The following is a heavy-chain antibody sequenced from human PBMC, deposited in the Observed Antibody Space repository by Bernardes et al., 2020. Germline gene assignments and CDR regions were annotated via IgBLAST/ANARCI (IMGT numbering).Heavy chain of an antibody. CDR2: IYYSGST. V-gene: IGHV4-59*01. CDR1: GGSISSYY. CDR3: ASNRWFDP. Sequence: SETLSLTCTLSGGSISSYYWSWIRQPPGKGLEWIGYIYYSGSTNYNPSLKSRVTISVDTSKNQFSLKLSSVTAADTAVYYCASNRWFDPWGQGTLVTVSS. J-gene: IGHJ5*02.